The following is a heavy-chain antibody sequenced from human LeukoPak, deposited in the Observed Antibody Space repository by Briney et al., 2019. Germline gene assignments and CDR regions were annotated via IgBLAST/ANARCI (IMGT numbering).Heavy chain of an antibody. CDR2: IIPIFGTA. CDR3: AGSGGYSGNDPPFDN. Sequence: GASVKVSCKASGGTFSSYAISWVRQAPGQGLEWMGGIIPIFGTANYAQKFQGRVTITADESTSTAYMELSSLRSEDTAVYYCAGSGGYSGNDPPFDNWGQGTRVTVSS. J-gene: IGHJ4*02. D-gene: IGHD5-12*01. CDR1: GGTFSSYA. V-gene: IGHV1-69*01.